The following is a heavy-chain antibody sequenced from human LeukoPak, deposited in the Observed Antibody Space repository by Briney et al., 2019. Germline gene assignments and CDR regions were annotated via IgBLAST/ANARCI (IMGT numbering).Heavy chain of an antibody. D-gene: IGHD6-13*01. J-gene: IGHJ4*02. CDR1: GGSFSGYY. CDR3: ARESYSSSWYGDYFDY. CDR2: INHSGST. V-gene: IGHV4-34*01. Sequence: SETLSLTCAVYGGSFSGYYWSWIRQPPGKGLEWIGEINHSGSTNYNPSLKSRVTISVDTPKNQFSLKLSSVTAADTAVYYRARESYSSSWYGDYFDYWGQGTLVTVSS.